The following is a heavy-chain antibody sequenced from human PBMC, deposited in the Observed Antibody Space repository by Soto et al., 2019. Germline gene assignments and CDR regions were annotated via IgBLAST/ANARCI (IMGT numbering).Heavy chain of an antibody. CDR2: IYYSGST. D-gene: IGHD5-12*01. J-gene: IGHJ2*01. Sequence: SETLSLTCTVSGGSISSYYWSWIRQPPGKGLEWIGYIYYSGSTNYNPSLESRVTISVDTSKNQFSLKLSSVTAADTAVYYCARAVDGYNYYPWYFDLWGRGTLVTVSS. CDR1: GGSISSYY. V-gene: IGHV4-59*01. CDR3: ARAVDGYNYYPWYFDL.